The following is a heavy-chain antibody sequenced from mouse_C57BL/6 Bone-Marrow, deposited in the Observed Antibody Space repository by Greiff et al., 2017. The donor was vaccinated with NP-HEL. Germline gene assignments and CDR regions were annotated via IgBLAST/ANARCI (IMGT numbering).Heavy chain of an antibody. J-gene: IGHJ3*01. D-gene: IGHD1-1*01. V-gene: IGHV1-26*01. CDR1: GYTFTDYY. CDR3: AKRTTGAY. CDR2: INPNNGGT. Sequence: VQLQQSGPELVKPGASVKISCKASGYTFTDYYMNWVKQSHGKSLEWIGDINPNNGGTSYNQKFKGKATLTVDKSSSTAYMELRSLTSEDSAVYYCAKRTTGAYWGQGTLVTVSA.